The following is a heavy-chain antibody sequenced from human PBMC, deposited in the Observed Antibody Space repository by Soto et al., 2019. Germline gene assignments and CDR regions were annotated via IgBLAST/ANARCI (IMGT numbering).Heavy chain of an antibody. V-gene: IGHV1-69*12. CDR3: ASQKRWLQLSYYYGMAV. J-gene: IGHJ6*02. CDR2: IISIFGTA. CDR1: GGTFSSYA. D-gene: IGHD5-12*01. Sequence: QVQLVQSGAEVKKPGSSVKVSCKASGGTFSSYAISWVRQAPGQGLEWMGGIISIFGTADYAQKFQGRVTITANESTSTANMERSSLSSEDTAVYDCASQKRWLQLSYYYGMAVWGQGTTGTVSS.